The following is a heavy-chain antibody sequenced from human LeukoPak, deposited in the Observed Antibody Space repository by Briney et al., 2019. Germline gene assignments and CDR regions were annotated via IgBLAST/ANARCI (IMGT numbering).Heavy chain of an antibody. CDR2: IIPIFGTA. J-gene: IGHJ4*02. Sequence: SVKVSCKASGGTFSSYAISWVRQAPGQGLEWMGGIIPIFGTANYAQKFQDRVTITADESTSTAYMELSSLRSEDTAVYYCASIAAAGTGAHRDFDYWGQGTLVTVSS. D-gene: IGHD6-13*01. V-gene: IGHV1-69*01. CDR1: GGTFSSYA. CDR3: ASIAAAGTGAHRDFDY.